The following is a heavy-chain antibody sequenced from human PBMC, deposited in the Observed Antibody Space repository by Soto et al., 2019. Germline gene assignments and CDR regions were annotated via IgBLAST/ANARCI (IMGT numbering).Heavy chain of an antibody. D-gene: IGHD3-22*01. Sequence: GGSLRLSCAASGFTFSSYAMHCVRQAPCEGLEWLAVISYDGSSKYYADSVKGRFTISRDNSKNTLYLQVNSLRAEDTAVYDCARRYYDSSGYHSGYYYGMEVWGKGTKVTVSS. V-gene: IGHV3-30-3*01. CDR1: GFTFSSYA. J-gene: IGHJ6*04. CDR3: ARRYYDSSGYHSGYYYGMEV. CDR2: ISYDGSSK.